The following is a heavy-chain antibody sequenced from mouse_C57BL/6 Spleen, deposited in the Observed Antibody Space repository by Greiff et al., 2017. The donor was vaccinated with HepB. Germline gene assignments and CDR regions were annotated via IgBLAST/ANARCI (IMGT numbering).Heavy chain of an antibody. D-gene: IGHD2-4*01. CDR3: ARGDYDYDGDFDY. Sequence: VNLVESGPGLVQPSQSLSITCTVSGFSLTSYGVHWVRQSPGKGLEWLGVIWSGGSTDYNAAFISRLSISKDNSKSQVFFKMNSLQADDTAIYYCARGDYDYDGDFDYWGQGTTLTVSS. CDR2: IWSGGST. CDR1: GFSLTSYG. J-gene: IGHJ2*01. V-gene: IGHV2-2*01.